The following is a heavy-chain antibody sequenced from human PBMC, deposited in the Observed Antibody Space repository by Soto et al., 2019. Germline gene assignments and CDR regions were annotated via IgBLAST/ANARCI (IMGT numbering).Heavy chain of an antibody. J-gene: IGHJ4*02. CDR2: IFYFGSA. V-gene: IGHV4-31*03. CDR3: ASGYSGYDYGFDQ. CDR1: GDCLRSGGYQ. D-gene: IGHD5-12*01. Sequence: QVRLHESGPGLVKPSETLSLTCTVSGDCLRSGGYQWSWIRQSPGKGLVLVGYIFYFGSAYYKPSLEGRVTMSIDTSEGDMSLSLKSVTVADTDVYYCASGYSGYDYGFDQWGQGILVSASS.